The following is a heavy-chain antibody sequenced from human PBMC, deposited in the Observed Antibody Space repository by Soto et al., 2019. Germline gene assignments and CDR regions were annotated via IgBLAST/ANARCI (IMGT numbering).Heavy chain of an antibody. V-gene: IGHV6-1*01. CDR2: TYYRSKWYN. J-gene: IGHJ4*02. CDR3: TRVPGYASSQGSDY. D-gene: IGHD2-2*01. CDR1: GDSASSNIAA. Sequence: SQTLSLTCAISGDSASSNIAAWNWIRQSPSRGLEWLGRTYYRSKWYNDYALSVKGRITINPDTSKNQFSLQLSSVTPEDTAVYYCTRVPGYASSQGSDYWGQGTLVTVSS.